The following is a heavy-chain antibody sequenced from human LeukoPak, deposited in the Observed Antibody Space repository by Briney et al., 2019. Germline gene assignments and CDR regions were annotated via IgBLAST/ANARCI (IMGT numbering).Heavy chain of an antibody. D-gene: IGHD1-26*01. CDR3: ARDSVVGAQYYFDY. J-gene: IGHJ4*02. Sequence: AGGSLRLSCAASGFTFSSYWMHWVRQAPGKGLVWVSRINSDGSSTSYADSVRGRLTISRDNATNSLYLQMNSLRAEDTAVYYCARDSVVGAQYYFDYWGQGTLVTVSS. CDR1: GFTFSSYW. V-gene: IGHV3-74*01. CDR2: INSDGSST.